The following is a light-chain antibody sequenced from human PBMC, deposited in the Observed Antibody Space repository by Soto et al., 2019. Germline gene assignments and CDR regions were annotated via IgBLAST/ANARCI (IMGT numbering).Light chain of an antibody. CDR1: QSISNY. J-gene: IGKJ1*01. V-gene: IGKV1-39*01. Sequence: DIQMTQSPSSLSASVGDRVTISCRTSQSISNYLNWYQQKPGKAPKLLIYTTSSLQSGVPSRFGGSGSGTDFTLTISSLQPEDFVTYYCEQSNRPPLTFGQGTKVESK. CDR3: EQSNRPPLT. CDR2: TTS.